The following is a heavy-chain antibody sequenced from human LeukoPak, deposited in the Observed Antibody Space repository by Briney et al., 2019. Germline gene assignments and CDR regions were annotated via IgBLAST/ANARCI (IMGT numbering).Heavy chain of an antibody. CDR1: GFTFSSYA. CDR3: ARGYYDSSGCIDY. J-gene: IGHJ4*02. CDR2: ISYDGSNK. Sequence: GGSLRLSCAASGFTFSSYAMHWVRQAPGKGLEWVAVISYDGSNKYYADSVKGRFTISRDNSKNTLYLQMNSLRAEDTAVYYCARGYYDSSGCIDYWGQGTLVTVSS. V-gene: IGHV3-30*04. D-gene: IGHD3-22*01.